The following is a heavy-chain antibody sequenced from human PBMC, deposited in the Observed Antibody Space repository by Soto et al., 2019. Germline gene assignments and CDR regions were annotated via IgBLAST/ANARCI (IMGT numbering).Heavy chain of an antibody. V-gene: IGHV1-69*13. CDR2: IIPIFGTA. CDR1: GGTFSSYA. Sequence: SVKGYCKASGGTFSSYAISWVRQAPGQGLGWMGGIIPIFGTANYAQKFQGRVTITADEPTSTAYMELSSLRSEDTAVYYCARDSKYYDFWSGYSRAYYYYGMDVWGQGTTVTVSS. CDR3: ARDSKYYDFWSGYSRAYYYYGMDV. J-gene: IGHJ6*02. D-gene: IGHD3-3*01.